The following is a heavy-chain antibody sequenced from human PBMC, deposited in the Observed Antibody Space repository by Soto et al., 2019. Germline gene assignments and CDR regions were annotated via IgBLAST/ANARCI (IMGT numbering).Heavy chain of an antibody. CDR3: ARDQEGNNWFDP. V-gene: IGHV4-30-2*01. CDR1: GGSISSGGYS. Sequence: SETLSLTCAVSGGSISSGGYSWSWIRQPPGKGLEWIGYIYHSGSTYYNPSLKSRVTISVDRSKNQFSLKLSSVTAADTAVYYCARDQEGNNWFDPWGQGTLVTVSS. J-gene: IGHJ5*02. CDR2: IYHSGST.